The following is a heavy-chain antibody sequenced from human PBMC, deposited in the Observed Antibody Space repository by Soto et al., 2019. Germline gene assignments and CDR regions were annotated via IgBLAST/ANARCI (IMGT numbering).Heavy chain of an antibody. Sequence: ASVKVSCKASGYTFTSYGISWVRQAPGQGLEWMGWISAYNGNTNYAQKLQGRVTMTTDTSTSTAYMELRSLRSDDTAVYYCARASGTSIFGVVIIYGMDVWGQGTTVTV. D-gene: IGHD3-3*01. CDR1: GYTFTSYG. V-gene: IGHV1-18*01. CDR3: ARASGTSIFGVVIIYGMDV. CDR2: ISAYNGNT. J-gene: IGHJ6*02.